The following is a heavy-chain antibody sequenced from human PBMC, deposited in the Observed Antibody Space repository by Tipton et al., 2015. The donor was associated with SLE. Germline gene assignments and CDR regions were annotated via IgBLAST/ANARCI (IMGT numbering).Heavy chain of an antibody. J-gene: IGHJ2*01. CDR3: ARQRGYYDGTPFPPWNSDL. V-gene: IGHV4-59*07. CDR1: GGSISNYY. Sequence: TLSLTCTVSGGSISNYYWSWIRQSPGKGLEWIGYIYYSGHTDYNPSLKSRVTLSVDTSKSQFSFSLRLSSVTAADTALYFCARQRGYYDGTPFPPWNSDLWGRGTQVTVSS. D-gene: IGHD3-16*01. CDR2: IYYSGHT.